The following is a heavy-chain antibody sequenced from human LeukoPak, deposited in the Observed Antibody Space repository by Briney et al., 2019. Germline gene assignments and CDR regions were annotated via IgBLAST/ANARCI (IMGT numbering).Heavy chain of an antibody. Sequence: GGSLRLSCAASGFTFSSYWMHWVRQAPGKGLVWVSRINSDGSSTSCADSVKGRFTISRDNAKNTLYLQMNSLRAEDTAVYYCARDQDDYGGTFDYWGQGTLVTVSS. CDR1: GFTFSSYW. V-gene: IGHV3-74*01. D-gene: IGHD4-23*01. CDR3: ARDQDDYGGTFDY. CDR2: INSDGSST. J-gene: IGHJ4*02.